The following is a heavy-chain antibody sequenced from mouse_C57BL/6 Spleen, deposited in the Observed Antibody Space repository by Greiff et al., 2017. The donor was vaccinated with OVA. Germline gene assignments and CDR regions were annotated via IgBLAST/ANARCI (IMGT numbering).Heavy chain of an antibody. CDR3: ARRGDYYGSNYAMDY. Sequence: VQLKQPGAELVKPGASVKLSCKASGYTFTSYWMQWVKQRPGQGLEWIGEIDPSDSYTNYNQKFKGKATLTVDTSSSTAYMQLSSLTSEDSAVYYCARRGDYYGSNYAMDYWGQGTSVTVSS. CDR1: GYTFTSYW. D-gene: IGHD1-1*01. CDR2: IDPSDSYT. J-gene: IGHJ4*01. V-gene: IGHV1-50*01.